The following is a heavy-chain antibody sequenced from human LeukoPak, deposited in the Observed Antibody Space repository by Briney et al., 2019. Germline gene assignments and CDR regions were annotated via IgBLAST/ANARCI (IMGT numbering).Heavy chain of an antibody. J-gene: IGHJ3*02. Sequence: GGSLRLSCTASGFTFSHYSMDWVRQAPGKGLEWVSSISTSSSYIYYADSLKGRFTISRDNARNSLYLQMNSLRAEDTAVYYCARGVDTAMILWSAFDIWGQGTMVTVSS. D-gene: IGHD5-18*01. CDR2: ISTSSSYI. CDR1: GFTFSHYS. CDR3: ARGVDTAMILWSAFDI. V-gene: IGHV3-21*01.